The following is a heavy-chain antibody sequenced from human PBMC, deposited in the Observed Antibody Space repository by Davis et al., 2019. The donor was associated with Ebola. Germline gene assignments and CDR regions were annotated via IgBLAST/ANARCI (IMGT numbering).Heavy chain of an antibody. D-gene: IGHD1-26*01. J-gene: IGHJ4*02. CDR1: GGSISSYY. CDR3: AKDQGEWELLLALGY. Sequence: MPGGSLRLSCTVSGGSISSYYWSWIRRPPGKGLEWIGYIYYSGSTNYNPSLKSRVTISVDTSKNQFSLKLSSVTAADTAVYYCAKDQGEWELLLALGYWGQGTLVTVSS. V-gene: IGHV4-59*12. CDR2: IYYSGST.